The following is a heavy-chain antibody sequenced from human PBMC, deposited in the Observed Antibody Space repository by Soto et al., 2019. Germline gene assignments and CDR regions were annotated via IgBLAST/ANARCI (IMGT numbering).Heavy chain of an antibody. D-gene: IGHD4-4*01. CDR1: AGTFSSYA. J-gene: IGHJ4*02. V-gene: IGHV1-69*01. CDR3: ARQIDPVRIFDY. Sequence: QVQLVQSGAEVKKPGSSVKVSCKASAGTFSSYAISWVRQAPGQGLEWMGGIIPISGTANYAQKLKGRITITTDESTSTAYMELSTLRSENTAEYYCARQIDPVRIFDYWGQGTLVTDSS. CDR2: IIPISGTA.